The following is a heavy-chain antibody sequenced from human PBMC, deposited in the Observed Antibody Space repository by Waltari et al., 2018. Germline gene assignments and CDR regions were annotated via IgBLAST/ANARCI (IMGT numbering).Heavy chain of an antibody. CDR1: GFTLSRSW. CDR2: INQDGSDK. D-gene: IGHD1-26*01. V-gene: IGHV3-7*01. J-gene: IGHJ3*02. Sequence: VQLVQSGGGLVQPWGSLRLSCAASGFTLSRSWMSWVRQAPGKGLGWVANINQDGSDKYYVDSVKSRFTISRDNAKDSLYLQMNGLRVEDTAIYYCARDFEYTGSYGAFDMWGQGTMVTVSS. CDR3: ARDFEYTGSYGAFDM.